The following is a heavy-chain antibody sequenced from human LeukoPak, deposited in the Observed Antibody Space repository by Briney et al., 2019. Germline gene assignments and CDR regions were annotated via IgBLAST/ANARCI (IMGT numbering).Heavy chain of an antibody. CDR1: GFTLSSYS. V-gene: IGHV3-21*01. D-gene: IGHD6-6*01. CDR2: ISSSSTHI. CDR3: ARSEHSSSSFDY. J-gene: IGHJ4*02. Sequence: GGSLRLSCAASGFTLSSYSMNWVRQAPGKGLEWVSYISSSSTHIYCADSVKGRFTISRDNARNSLCLQMNSLRAEDTAIYYCARSEHSSSSFDYWGQGTLVTVSS.